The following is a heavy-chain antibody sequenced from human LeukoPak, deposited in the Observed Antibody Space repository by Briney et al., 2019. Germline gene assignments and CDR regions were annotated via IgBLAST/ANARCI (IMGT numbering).Heavy chain of an antibody. V-gene: IGHV3-23*01. CDR2: ISGSGGST. Sequence: QPGGSLRLSCAASGFTFSSYAMSWVRQAPGKGLEWVSAISGSGGSTYYADSVKGRFSISRDNSRNTIYLQMNSLRAEDTAVYYCAKTGLAGYYYASSLRYLDYWGQGALVTVSS. D-gene: IGHD3-22*01. J-gene: IGHJ4*02. CDR1: GFTFSSYA. CDR3: AKTGLAGYYYASSLRYLDY.